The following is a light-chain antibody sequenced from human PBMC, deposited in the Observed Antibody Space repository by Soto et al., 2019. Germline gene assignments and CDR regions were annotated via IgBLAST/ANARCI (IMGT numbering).Light chain of an antibody. CDR2: STR. V-gene: IGLV1-44*01. CDR1: TSNIGRNT. CDR3: AAWDDSLNGHYV. J-gene: IGLJ1*01. Sequence: QSVLTQPPSASGAPGQKVTISCSGSTSNIGRNTVNWYQQLPGATPKLLIYSTRDRASGVPDRFSGSKSGTSASLEISGVQSGDEADYYRAAWDDSLNGHYVFGTGTKVTVL.